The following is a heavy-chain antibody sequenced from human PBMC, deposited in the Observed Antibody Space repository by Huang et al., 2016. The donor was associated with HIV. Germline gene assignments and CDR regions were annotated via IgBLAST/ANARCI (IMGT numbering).Heavy chain of an antibody. V-gene: IGHV4-34*02. Sequence: QMQLQQRGAGLLKPSETLSLTCGVSGGSFTGNYLTWIRQAPGKGLEWIGEVKDRGATNYNPSRNGRVTISLDKSNRELSLNLRSVTAADTAVYYCARQWTILEWLLGLDVWGQGTTVSVSS. D-gene: IGHD3-3*01. CDR2: VKDRGAT. J-gene: IGHJ6*02. CDR1: GGSFTGNY. CDR3: ARQWTILEWLLGLDV.